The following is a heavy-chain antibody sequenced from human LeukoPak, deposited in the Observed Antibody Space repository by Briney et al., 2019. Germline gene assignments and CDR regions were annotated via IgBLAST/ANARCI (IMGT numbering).Heavy chain of an antibody. Sequence: PGGSLRLSCAASGFTFSSYAMSWVRQAPGKGLEWVGWVYGGNGNTKYAQKFQGRVTISRDTSASSAYMELSSLRSEDTAVYYCARDVLGDSMANFDYWGQGTLVTVSS. J-gene: IGHJ4*02. D-gene: IGHD2/OR15-2a*01. CDR2: VYGGNGNT. V-gene: IGHV1-3*01. CDR3: ARDVLGDSMANFDY. CDR1: GFTFSSYA.